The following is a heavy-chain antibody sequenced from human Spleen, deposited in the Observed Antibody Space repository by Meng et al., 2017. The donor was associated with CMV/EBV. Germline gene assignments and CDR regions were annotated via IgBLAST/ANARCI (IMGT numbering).Heavy chain of an antibody. Sequence: SGYTFSDYYIHWVRQVPGQGLEWMGGIIPIFGTANYAQKFQGRVTITTDESTSTAYMELSSLRSEDTAVYYCARGLGQQLERPLFDPWGQGTLVTVSS. CDR1: GYTFSDYY. V-gene: IGHV1-69*05. D-gene: IGHD6-13*01. CDR2: IIPIFGTA. J-gene: IGHJ5*02. CDR3: ARGLGQQLERPLFDP.